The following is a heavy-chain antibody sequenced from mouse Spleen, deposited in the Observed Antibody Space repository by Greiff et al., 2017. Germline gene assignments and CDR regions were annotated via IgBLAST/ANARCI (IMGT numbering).Heavy chain of an antibody. D-gene: IGHD1-1*01. V-gene: IGHV5-9*01. Sequence: EVMLVESGGGLVKLGGSLKLSCAASGFTFSSYYMSWVRQTPEKRLEWVATISSGGGSTYYPDSVKGRFTISRDNAKNTLYLQMSSLNSEDTAVYYCARVRAYYGSSYDYFDVWGAGTTVTVSS. CDR2: ISSGGGST. CDR1: GFTFSSYY. J-gene: IGHJ1*01. CDR3: ARVRAYYGSSYDYFDV.